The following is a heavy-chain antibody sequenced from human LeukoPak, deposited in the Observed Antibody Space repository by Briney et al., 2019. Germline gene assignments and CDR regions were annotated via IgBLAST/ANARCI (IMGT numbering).Heavy chain of an antibody. CDR1: GFTFSSFA. J-gene: IGHJ4*02. V-gene: IGHV3-23*01. CDR2: ISGIGGIT. CDR3: AKDLPDYGDYVEGY. Sequence: GGSLRLSCAASGFTFSSFAMSWVRQAPGKGLDWVSTISGIGGITNYADSVKGRFTFSRDNSKNTLYLQMNSLRAEDTAVYYCAKDLPDYGDYVEGYWGQGTLVTVSS. D-gene: IGHD4-17*01.